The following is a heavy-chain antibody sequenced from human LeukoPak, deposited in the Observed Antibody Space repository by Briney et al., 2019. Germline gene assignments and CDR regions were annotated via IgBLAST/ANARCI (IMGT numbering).Heavy chain of an antibody. CDR2: ISSSSSYI. V-gene: IGHV3-21*01. CDR3: AREISRTGAFDI. J-gene: IGHJ3*02. Sequence: GGSLRLSCAASGFTFSSYSMNWVRQAPGKGLEWVSSISSSSSYIYYADSVKGRFTISRDNSKNTLYLQMNSLRAEDTAVYYCAREISRTGAFDIWGQGTMVTVSS. CDR1: GFTFSSYS. D-gene: IGHD3-3*02.